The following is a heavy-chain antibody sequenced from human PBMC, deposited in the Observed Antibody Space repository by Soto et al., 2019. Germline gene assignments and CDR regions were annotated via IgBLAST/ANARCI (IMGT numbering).Heavy chain of an antibody. CDR2: ISAHSGDT. V-gene: IGHV1-18*01. D-gene: IGHD3-22*01. CDR3: ARTITMIFLAPAH. J-gene: IGHJ4*02. Sequence: QVHLVQSGAEVTKPGASVKVSCKASGYTFTNYGINWVRRAPGQGLEWMGWISAHSGDTKYAQRFRDRVTMTTDTSTTTAYLELRSLTSDDTAVYYCARTITMIFLAPAHWGKGTLVTVSS. CDR1: GYTFTNYG.